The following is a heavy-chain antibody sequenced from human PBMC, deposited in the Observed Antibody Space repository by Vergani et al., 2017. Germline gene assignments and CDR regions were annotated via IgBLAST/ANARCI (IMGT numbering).Heavy chain of an antibody. D-gene: IGHD2-2*02. Sequence: QVQLQESGPGLVKPSETLSLTCTVSGGSVSSGSYYWSWIRQPAGKGLEWIGYIYYSGSTNYNPSLKSRVTISVDTSKNQFALKLSSVTAADTAVYYCARATQLGYCNSTSCYKKGYYFDYWGQGTLVTVSS. J-gene: IGHJ4*02. CDR3: ARATQLGYCNSTSCYKKGYYFDY. CDR2: IYYSGST. V-gene: IGHV4-61*10. CDR1: GGSVSSGSYY.